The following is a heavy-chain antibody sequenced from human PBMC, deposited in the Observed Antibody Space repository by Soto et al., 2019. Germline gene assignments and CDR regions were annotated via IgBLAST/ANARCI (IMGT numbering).Heavy chain of an antibody. Sequence: EVQLLESGGGLVQPGGSLRLSCAASGFTFSSYAMRWVRQAPVKGLEWVSAISGSGDSTYYADSVKGRFTISRDNSKNTLYLQMNSLSAEDTAVSYCARRGSGSYYDYWGQGTLVTVSS. CDR3: ARRGSGSYYDY. J-gene: IGHJ4*02. V-gene: IGHV3-23*01. CDR2: ISGSGDST. CDR1: GFTFSSYA. D-gene: IGHD1-26*01.